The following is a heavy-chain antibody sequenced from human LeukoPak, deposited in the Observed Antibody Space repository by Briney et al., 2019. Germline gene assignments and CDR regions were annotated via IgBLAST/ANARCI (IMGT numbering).Heavy chain of an antibody. J-gene: IGHJ6*03. Sequence: PSETLSLTCTVSGGSISSHYWSWIRQPPGKGLEWIGYIYYSGSTNYNPSLKSRVTISVDTSKNQFSLKLSSVTAADTAVYYCARGRKIRYYDFWRSRGPYYYYYMDVWGKGTTVTVSS. CDR3: ARGRKIRYYDFWRSRGPYYYYYMDV. CDR2: IYYSGST. V-gene: IGHV4-59*11. CDR1: GGSISSHY. D-gene: IGHD3-3*01.